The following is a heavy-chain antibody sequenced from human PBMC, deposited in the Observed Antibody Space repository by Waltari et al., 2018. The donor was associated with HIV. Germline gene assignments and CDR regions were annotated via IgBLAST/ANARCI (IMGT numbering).Heavy chain of an antibody. V-gene: IGHV3-48*01. Sequence: EVQLVESGGGLVQPGGSLRLSCAASGFTFSSYSMNWVRQAPGKGLEWVSYISSSSSTIYYADSVKGRFTISRDNAKNSLYLQMNSLRAEDTAVYYCARYGSRPRIAAAGTHYGMDVWGQGTTVTVSS. CDR1: GFTFSSYS. J-gene: IGHJ6*02. CDR2: ISSSSSTI. D-gene: IGHD6-13*01. CDR3: ARYGSRPRIAAAGTHYGMDV.